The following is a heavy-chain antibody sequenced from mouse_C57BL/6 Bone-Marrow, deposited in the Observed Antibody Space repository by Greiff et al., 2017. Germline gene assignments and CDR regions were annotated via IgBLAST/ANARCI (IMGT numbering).Heavy chain of an antibody. J-gene: IGHJ2*01. V-gene: IGHV1-15*01. CDR2: IDPETGGT. CDR1: GYTFTDYE. D-gene: IGHD1-1*01. CDR3: ARLSFYCGSSCFDY. Sequence: VQLQQSGAELVRPGASVTLSCKASGYTFTDYEMHWVKQTPVHGLEWIGAIDPETGGTAYNQKFKGKAILTADKSSSTAYMELRSLTSEDSAVYYCARLSFYCGSSCFDYWGQGTTLTVSS.